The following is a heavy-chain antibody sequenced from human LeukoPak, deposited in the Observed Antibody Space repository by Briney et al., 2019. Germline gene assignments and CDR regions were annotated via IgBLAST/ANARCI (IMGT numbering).Heavy chain of an antibody. CDR3: ASQNDYYDSSGYYLGWFDP. J-gene: IGHJ5*02. CDR1: GGSFSGYY. V-gene: IGHV4-34*01. CDR2: INHSGST. D-gene: IGHD3-22*01. Sequence: PSETLSLTCAVYGGSFSGYYWSWIRQPPGKGLEWIGEINHSGSTNYNPSLESRVTISVDTSKNQFSLKLSSVTAADTAVYYCASQNDYYDSSGYYLGWFDPWGQGTLVTVSS.